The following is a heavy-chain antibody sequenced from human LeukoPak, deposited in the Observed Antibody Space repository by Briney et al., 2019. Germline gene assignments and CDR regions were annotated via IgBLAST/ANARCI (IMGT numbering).Heavy chain of an antibody. Sequence: ASVKVSCKASGYTFTGYYMHWVRQAPGQGLEWMGWINPNSGGTNYAQKFQGRVTMTRDTSISTAYMELRSLRSDDTAVYYCARAGSSYYYYGMDVWGQGTTVTVSS. CDR1: GYTFTGYY. J-gene: IGHJ6*02. D-gene: IGHD1-14*01. CDR2: INPNSGGT. CDR3: ARAGSSYYYYGMDV. V-gene: IGHV1-2*02.